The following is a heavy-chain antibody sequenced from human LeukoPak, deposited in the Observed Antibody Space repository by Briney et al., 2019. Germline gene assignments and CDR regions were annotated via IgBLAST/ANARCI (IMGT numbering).Heavy chain of an antibody. CDR2: ISYDGSNK. CDR3: AKGLKAYYERSAFDI. CDR1: GFTFSSYG. D-gene: IGHD3-22*01. J-gene: IGHJ3*02. V-gene: IGHV3-30*18. Sequence: PGRSLRLSCAASGFTFSSYGMHWVRQAPGKGLEWVAVISYDGSNKYYADSVKGRFTISRDNSKNTLYLQMNSLRAEDTAVYYCAKGLKAYYERSAFDIWGQGTMVTVSS.